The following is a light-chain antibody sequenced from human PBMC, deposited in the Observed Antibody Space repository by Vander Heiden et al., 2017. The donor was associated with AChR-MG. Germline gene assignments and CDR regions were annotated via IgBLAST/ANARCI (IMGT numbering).Light chain of an antibody. CDR1: QIISSNY. Sequence: IVLAQSPGTLSLSPGETVTLSCRASQIISSNYLAWYQHRPGQAPTLLIYGASIRATGIRARFSGSGSGTDFTLTISRLESEDFAVYYCHQYGSSPRTFGQGTRVEI. CDR2: GAS. V-gene: IGKV3-20*01. CDR3: HQYGSSPRT. J-gene: IGKJ1*01.